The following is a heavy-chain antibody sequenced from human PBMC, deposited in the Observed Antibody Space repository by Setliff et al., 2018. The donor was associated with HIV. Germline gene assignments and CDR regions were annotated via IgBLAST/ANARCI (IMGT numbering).Heavy chain of an antibody. Sequence: SETLSLTCTVSGGSITSGNYFWSWIRQPAGKGLEWIGHMYTDGSTNYNPSFKSRVTISADTSKNQFSLKLSSVTAADTAVYYCARGTTLNVVPDAFDIWGQGTMVTVSS. V-gene: IGHV4-61*09. CDR3: ARGTTLNVVPDAFDI. D-gene: IGHD4-17*01. J-gene: IGHJ3*02. CDR2: MYTDGST. CDR1: GGSITSGNYF.